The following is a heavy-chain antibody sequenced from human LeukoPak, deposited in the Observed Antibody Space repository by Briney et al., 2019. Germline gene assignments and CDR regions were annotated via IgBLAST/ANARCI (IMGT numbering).Heavy chain of an antibody. CDR3: AAYYYDSSGDVDDAFDI. Sequence: GESLKISCKGFGYSFTSYWIGWVRQMPGKGLEWMGIIYPGDSDTRYSPSFQGQVTISADKSISTAYLQWSSLKASDTAMYYCAAYYYDSSGDVDDAFDIWGQGTMVTVSS. V-gene: IGHV5-51*01. CDR1: GYSFTSYW. J-gene: IGHJ3*02. D-gene: IGHD3-22*01. CDR2: IYPGDSDT.